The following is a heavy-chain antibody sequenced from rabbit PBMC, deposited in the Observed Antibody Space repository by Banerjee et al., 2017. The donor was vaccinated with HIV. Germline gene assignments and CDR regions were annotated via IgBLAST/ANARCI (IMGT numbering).Heavy chain of an antibody. J-gene: IGHJ4*01. CDR1: GFSFSNKYV. D-gene: IGHD2-1*01. V-gene: IGHV1S45*01. Sequence: QEQLVESGGDLVKPEGSLTLTCTASGFSFSNKYVMCWVRQAPGKGLEWIACINTISGDTVYATWAKGRFTISKASWTTVTLQMTSLTAADTATYFCARSRYGDNTAWDLWGPGTLVTVS. CDR2: INTISGDT. CDR3: ARSRYGDNTAWDL.